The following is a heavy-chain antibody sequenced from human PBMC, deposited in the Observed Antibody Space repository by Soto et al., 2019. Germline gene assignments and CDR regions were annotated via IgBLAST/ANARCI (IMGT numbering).Heavy chain of an antibody. CDR2: INHSRST. V-gene: IGHV4-34*01. Sequence: SETLSLTCAVYGGSFSGYYWSWIRQPPGKGLEWIGEINHSRSTNYNPSLKSRVTISVDTSKNQFSLKLSSVTAADTAVYYCAREDRNYDILTGYYNVMDYYYGMDVWGQGTTVTVSS. J-gene: IGHJ6*02. D-gene: IGHD3-9*01. CDR1: GGSFSGYY. CDR3: AREDRNYDILTGYYNVMDYYYGMDV.